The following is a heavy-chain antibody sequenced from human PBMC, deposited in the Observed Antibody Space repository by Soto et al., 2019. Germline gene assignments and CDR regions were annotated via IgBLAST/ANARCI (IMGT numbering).Heavy chain of an antibody. CDR1: GFTLDAYG. J-gene: IGHJ3*02. D-gene: IGHD3-22*01. V-gene: IGHV3-9*01. Sequence: GGSLRLSCAASGFTLDAYGMHWVRQAPGKGLEWVSCISGTSGTICYADSVKGRFTISRDNAKNSLYLQMNSLRDDDTAVYYCANDAGEYDSGMYVHYAGGFDIWGQGTMVTVSS. CDR2: ISGTSGTI. CDR3: ANDAGEYDSGMYVHYAGGFDI.